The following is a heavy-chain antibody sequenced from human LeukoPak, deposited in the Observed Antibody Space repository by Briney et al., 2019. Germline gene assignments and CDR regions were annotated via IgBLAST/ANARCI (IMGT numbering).Heavy chain of an antibody. CDR3: ARDVVVVPAVNPERLYYYYMDV. J-gene: IGHJ6*03. CDR1: GGSISSGDYY. D-gene: IGHD2-2*01. CDR2: IYYSGST. Sequence: PSQTLSLTCTVSGGSISSGDYYWRWIRQPPGKGLEWIGYIYYSGSTYYNPSLKSRVTISVDTSKNQFSLKLSSVTAVDTAVYYCARDVVVVPAVNPERLYYYYMDVWGKGTTVTVSS. V-gene: IGHV4-30-4*08.